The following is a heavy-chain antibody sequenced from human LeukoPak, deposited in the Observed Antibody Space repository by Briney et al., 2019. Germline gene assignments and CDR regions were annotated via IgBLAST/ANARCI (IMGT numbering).Heavy chain of an antibody. J-gene: IGHJ6*02. CDR1: GYTFTSYG. V-gene: IGHV1-18*01. CDR2: ISAYNGNT. Sequence: ASVKVSYKASGYTFTSYGISWVRQAPGQGLEWMGWISAYNGNTNYAQKLQGRVTMTTDTSTSTAYMELRSLRSDDTAVYYCANEVGQQLEHLRGMDVWGQGTTVTVSS. D-gene: IGHD6-13*01. CDR3: ANEVGQQLEHLRGMDV.